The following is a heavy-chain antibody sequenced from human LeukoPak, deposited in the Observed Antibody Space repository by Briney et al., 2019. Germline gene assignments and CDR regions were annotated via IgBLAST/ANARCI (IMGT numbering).Heavy chain of an antibody. D-gene: IGHD7-27*01. V-gene: IGHV6-1*01. CDR1: GDSVSSNTAT. CDR2: TYYRSKWSN. Sequence: SQTLSLTCAISGDSVSSNTATWSWIRLSPSRGLEWLGRTYYRSKWSNEYAVTVKSRTTINSDTSKNQFSLQLNSVTPEDTAVYYCARSLAGPLDYWGQGTLVTVSS. CDR3: ARSLAGPLDY. J-gene: IGHJ4*02.